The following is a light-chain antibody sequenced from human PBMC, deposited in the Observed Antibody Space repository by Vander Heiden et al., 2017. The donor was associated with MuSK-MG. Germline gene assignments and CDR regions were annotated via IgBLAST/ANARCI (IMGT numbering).Light chain of an antibody. CDR2: KAS. Sequence: DIQMTQPPSTLSAFVGDRVTITCRASQTINTWLAWYQQKPGKAPKLLIYKASNLETGVPSRFSGSGSGTEFILTIRSLQPDDFATYYCQQYNSYSHYSFGQGTKLEIK. CDR3: QQYNSYSHYS. J-gene: IGKJ2*03. CDR1: QTINTW. V-gene: IGKV1-5*03.